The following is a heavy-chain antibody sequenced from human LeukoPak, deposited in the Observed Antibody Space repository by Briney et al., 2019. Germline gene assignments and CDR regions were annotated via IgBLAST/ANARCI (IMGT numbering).Heavy chain of an antibody. CDR2: IIPIFGTA. Sequence: GASVKVSCKASGGTFSSYAISWVRQAPGQGLEWMGGIIPIFGTANYAQKFQGRVTITADESTSTAYMELSSLRSEDTAVYYCAGNVDTAMVVYYWGQGTLVTISS. CDR1: GGTFSSYA. D-gene: IGHD5-18*01. V-gene: IGHV1-69*13. CDR3: AGNVDTAMVVYY. J-gene: IGHJ4*02.